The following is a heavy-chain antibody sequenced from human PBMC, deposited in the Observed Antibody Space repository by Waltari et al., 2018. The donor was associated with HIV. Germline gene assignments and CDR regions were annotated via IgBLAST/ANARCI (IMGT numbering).Heavy chain of an antibody. V-gene: IGHV3-33*01. CDR2: FWSDGAEI. D-gene: IGHD6-6*01. Sequence: QVQLVESGGGVVQPGTYLTLSCAVPGFTVRHFAFHWVRQSPGKRLEWLAVFWSDGAEISYADSVKGRFTISKDSSQKTLYLHLTSLRAEDTALYYCARGYSSSRWIPLYHWGRGTLVTVSS. J-gene: IGHJ4*02. CDR3: ARGYSSSRWIPLYH. CDR1: GFTVRHFA.